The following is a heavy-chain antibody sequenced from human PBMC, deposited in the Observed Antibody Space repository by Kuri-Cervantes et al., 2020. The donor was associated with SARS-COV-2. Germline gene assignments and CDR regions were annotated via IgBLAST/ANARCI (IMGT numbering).Heavy chain of an antibody. D-gene: IGHD5-18*01. CDR1: GYSISSGYY. CDR2: IYHSGST. J-gene: IGHJ5*02. CDR3: ARLGGYRSGYNWFDP. Sequence: SETLSLTCAVSGYSISSGYYWGWIRQPPGKGLEWIGSIYHSGSTYYNPSLKSRVTISVDTSKNQFSLKLISVTAADTAVYYCARLGGYRSGYNWFDPWGQGTLVTVSS. V-gene: IGHV4-38-2*01.